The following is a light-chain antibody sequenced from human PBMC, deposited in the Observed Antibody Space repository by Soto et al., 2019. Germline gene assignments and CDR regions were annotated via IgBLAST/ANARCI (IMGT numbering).Light chain of an antibody. Sequence: QSALTQPASVSGSPGQSITISCTGTSSDVGGYNYVSWYQQHPGKAPKLMIYDVTNRPSGVSNRFSGSKSGNTASLTISGLQAVDEADYYCRSYTSSSTPLVFGGGTKLTVI. CDR1: SSDVGGYNY. J-gene: IGLJ3*02. V-gene: IGLV2-14*01. CDR3: RSYTSSSTPLV. CDR2: DVT.